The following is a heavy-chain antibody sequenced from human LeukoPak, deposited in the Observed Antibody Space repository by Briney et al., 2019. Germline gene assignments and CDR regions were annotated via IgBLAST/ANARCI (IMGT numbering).Heavy chain of an antibody. Sequence: ASVKVSCKASGGTFSSYAISWVRQAPGQGLEWMGGIIPIFGTANYAQKFQGRVTITADKSTSTAYMELSSLRSEDTAIYYCARANDTSWFFDLWGRGTLVTVSS. J-gene: IGHJ2*01. D-gene: IGHD2-8*01. V-gene: IGHV1-69*06. CDR3: ARANDTSWFFDL. CDR1: GGTFSSYA. CDR2: IIPIFGTA.